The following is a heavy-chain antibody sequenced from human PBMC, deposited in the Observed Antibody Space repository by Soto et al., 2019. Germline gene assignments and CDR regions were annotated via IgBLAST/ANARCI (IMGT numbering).Heavy chain of an antibody. Sequence: GASVKVSCKASGGTFSSYTISWVRQALGQGLEWMGRIIPILGIANYAQKFQGRVTITADKSTSTAYMELSSLRSEDTAVYYCARGPPGIAVAHPFDYWGQGTLVTVSS. CDR2: IIPILGIA. CDR1: GGTFSSYT. V-gene: IGHV1-69*02. D-gene: IGHD6-19*01. J-gene: IGHJ4*02. CDR3: ARGPPGIAVAHPFDY.